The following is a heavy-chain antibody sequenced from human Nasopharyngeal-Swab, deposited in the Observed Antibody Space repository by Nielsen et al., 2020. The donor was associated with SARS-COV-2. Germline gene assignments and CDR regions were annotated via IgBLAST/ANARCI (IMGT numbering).Heavy chain of an antibody. CDR1: GGSFSGYY. V-gene: IGHV4-34*01. CDR2: INHSGST. Sequence: SETLSLTCAVYGGSFSGYYWSWIRQPPGKGLEWIGEINHSGSTNYNPSLKSRVTISVDTSKNPFSLKLSSVTAADTAVYYCARGSPRSGMDVWGQGTTVTVSS. J-gene: IGHJ6*02. CDR3: ARGSPRSGMDV.